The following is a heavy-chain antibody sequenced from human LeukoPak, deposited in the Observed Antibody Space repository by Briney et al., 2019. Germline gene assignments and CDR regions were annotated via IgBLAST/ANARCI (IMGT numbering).Heavy chain of an antibody. Sequence: ASVKVSCKASGHTFTSYDINWVRQATGQGLEWMGWLNPNSGNTGYAQKFQGRVIMTRNISISTAYMELSSLRSEDTAVYYCTRGQEFDWSGGLNWFDPWGQGTLVTVSS. V-gene: IGHV1-8*01. D-gene: IGHD3-9*01. CDR3: TRGQEFDWSGGLNWFDP. J-gene: IGHJ5*02. CDR2: LNPNSGNT. CDR1: GHTFTSYD.